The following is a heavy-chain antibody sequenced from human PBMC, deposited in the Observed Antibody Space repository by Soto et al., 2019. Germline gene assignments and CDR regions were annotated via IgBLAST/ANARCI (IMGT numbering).Heavy chain of an antibody. CDR2: ISSSSSYI. CDR1: GFTFSSYG. CDR3: ARDPGSGWYSSGDY. Sequence: GGSLRLSCAASGFTFSSYGMNWVRQAPGKGLEWVSSISSSSSYIYYADSVKGRFTISRDNAKNSLYLQMNSLRAEDTAVYYCARDPGSGWYSSGDYWGQGTLVTVSS. J-gene: IGHJ4*02. D-gene: IGHD6-19*01. V-gene: IGHV3-21*01.